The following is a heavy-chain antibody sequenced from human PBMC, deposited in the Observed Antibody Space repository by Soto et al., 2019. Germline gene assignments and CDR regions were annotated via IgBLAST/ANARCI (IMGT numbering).Heavy chain of an antibody. CDR3: ARAPDRRYYYGMDV. D-gene: IGHD2-15*01. CDR1: GFTFSSYW. CDR2: IKQDGSEK. V-gene: IGHV3-7*05. J-gene: IGHJ6*02. Sequence: EVQLVESGGGLVQPGGSLRLSCAASGFTFSSYWMSWVRQAPGKGLEWVANIKQDGSEKYYLDSVKGRFTISRDNAKNSLYLQMNSLRAEDTAVYYCARAPDRRYYYGMDVWGQGTTVTVSS.